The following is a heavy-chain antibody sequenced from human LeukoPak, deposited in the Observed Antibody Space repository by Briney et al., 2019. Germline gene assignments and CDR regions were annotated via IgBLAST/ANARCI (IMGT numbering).Heavy chain of an antibody. Sequence: GGSLRLSCAASGFTFSSYEMNWVRQAPGKGLEWVSYISSSGSTIYYADSVKGRFTISRDNAKNSLYLQMNSLRAGDTAVYYCARDRSLGRGGDDAFDIWGQGTMVTVSS. CDR3: ARDRSLGRGGDDAFDI. D-gene: IGHD2-21*01. V-gene: IGHV3-48*03. J-gene: IGHJ3*02. CDR1: GFTFSSYE. CDR2: ISSSGSTI.